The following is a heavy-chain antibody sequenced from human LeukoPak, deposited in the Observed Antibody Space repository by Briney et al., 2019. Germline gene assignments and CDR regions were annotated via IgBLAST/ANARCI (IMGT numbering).Heavy chain of an antibody. D-gene: IGHD6-19*01. CDR3: ARDPSVAVAGTSFDY. Sequence: GGSLRLSCAASGFTFSSYAMSWVRQAPGKGLEWVSAISGSGGSTYYADSVKGRFTISRDNAKNSLYLQMNSQRAEDTAVYYCARDPSVAVAGTSFDYWGQGTLVSVSS. V-gene: IGHV3-23*01. CDR1: GFTFSSYA. CDR2: ISGSGGST. J-gene: IGHJ4*02.